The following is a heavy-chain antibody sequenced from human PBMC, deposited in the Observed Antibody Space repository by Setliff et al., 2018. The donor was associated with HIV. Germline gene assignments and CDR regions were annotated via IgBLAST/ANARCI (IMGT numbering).Heavy chain of an antibody. CDR2: FDPKNGKT. J-gene: IGHJ4*02. V-gene: IGHV1-24*01. Sequence: ASVKVSCKVSGSTLSELSMHWVRQAPGEGLERVAGFDPKNGKTVYAQKFQGRVTLAEDTSTDTAYMVLSSLRSEDTAVYYCALLAVTTKKEWKTFDFWGQGTLVTVSS. CDR3: ALLAVTTKKEWKTFDF. D-gene: IGHD4-17*01. CDR1: GSTLSELS.